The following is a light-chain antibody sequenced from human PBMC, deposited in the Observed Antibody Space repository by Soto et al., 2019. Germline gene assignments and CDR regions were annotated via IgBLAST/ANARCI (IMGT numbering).Light chain of an antibody. V-gene: IGKV3-11*01. Sequence: EIVLTQSPATLSLSPGERATLSCRASQSVSSYLAWYQQKPGQAPRLLIYDASNRATGIPARFSGSGSGTDFTLPISSLEPEDVAVYYCQQCSNWPRTLGTGTKVAI. CDR1: QSVSSY. J-gene: IGKJ3*01. CDR2: DAS. CDR3: QQCSNWPRT.